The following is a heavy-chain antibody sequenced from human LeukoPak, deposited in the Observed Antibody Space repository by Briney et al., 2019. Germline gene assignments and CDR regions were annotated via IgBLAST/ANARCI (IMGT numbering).Heavy chain of an antibody. J-gene: IGHJ4*02. CDR3: ARVRYDSSGYYFDY. CDR2: IYYSGGT. CDR1: GGSISSGGYY. Sequence: SETLSLTCTVSGGSISSGGYYWSWIRQHPGKGLEWIGYIYYSGGTYHNPSLKSRVTISVDTSKNQFSLKLSSVTAADTAVYYCARVRYDSSGYYFDYWGQGTLVTVSS. D-gene: IGHD3-22*01. V-gene: IGHV4-31*03.